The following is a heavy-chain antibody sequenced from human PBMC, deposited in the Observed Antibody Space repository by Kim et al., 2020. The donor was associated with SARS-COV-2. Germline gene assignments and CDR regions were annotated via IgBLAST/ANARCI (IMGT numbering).Heavy chain of an antibody. J-gene: IGHJ1*01. D-gene: IGHD3-22*01. Sequence: NPSLRDRVSISIDPSKNQFSLKLSSVNAADTAVYYCARSTDDSGYSEYFQNWGQGTLVTVSS. V-gene: IGHV4-30-2*05. CDR3: ARSTDDSGYSEYFQN.